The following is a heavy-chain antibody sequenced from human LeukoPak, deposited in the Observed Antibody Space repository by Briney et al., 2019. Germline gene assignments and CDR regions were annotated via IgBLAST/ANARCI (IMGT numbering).Heavy chain of an antibody. CDR2: IWYDGSNK. Sequence: SGGSLRLSCAASGFTFSSYGMHWVRQAPGKGLEWVAVIWYDGSNKYYADSVKGRFTTSRDNSKNTLYLQMNSLRAEDTAVYYCARTYYDFWSGYYGTPFDYWGQGTLVTVSS. V-gene: IGHV3-33*01. CDR1: GFTFSSYG. D-gene: IGHD3-3*01. J-gene: IGHJ4*02. CDR3: ARTYYDFWSGYYGTPFDY.